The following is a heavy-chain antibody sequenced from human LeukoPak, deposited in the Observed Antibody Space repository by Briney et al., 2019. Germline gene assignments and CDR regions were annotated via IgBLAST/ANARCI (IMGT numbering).Heavy chain of an antibody. V-gene: IGHV3-66*01. Sequence: PGGSLRLSCAASGFTVSSNYMSWVRQAPGKGLEWVSVIYSGGSTYYADSVKGRFTISRDNSKNTLYLQMNSLRAEDTAVYYCARFSSGYYQPLDYWGQGTLVTVSS. J-gene: IGHJ4*02. CDR3: ARFSSGYYQPLDY. CDR2: IYSGGST. CDR1: GFTVSSNY. D-gene: IGHD3-22*01.